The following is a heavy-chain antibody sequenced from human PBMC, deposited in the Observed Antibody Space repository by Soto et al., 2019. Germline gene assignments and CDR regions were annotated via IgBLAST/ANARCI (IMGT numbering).Heavy chain of an antibody. D-gene: IGHD3-3*01. J-gene: IGHJ4*02. CDR3: TTVINHEFWGSCFRDY. V-gene: IGHV3-15*01. Sequence: GGSLRLSCAASGFTFSNDRMSWVRQAPGKGLEWVARIKRKTDGGTTDYSANVKGRFTISSDDAKNTLYLQMNSLKTEDAAVYFYTTVINHEFWGSCFRDYWGQGTLVTVSS. CDR1: GFTFSNDR. CDR2: IKRKTDGGTT.